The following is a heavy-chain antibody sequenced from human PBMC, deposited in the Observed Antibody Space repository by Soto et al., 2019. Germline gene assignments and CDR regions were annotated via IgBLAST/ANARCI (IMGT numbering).Heavy chain of an antibody. V-gene: IGHV1-3*01. CDR1: GYTFTSYA. Sequence: GASVKVSCKASGYTFTSYAMHWGRQGPGQKHERMGWINAGNGNTKYSQKFQGRVTITRDTSASTAYMELSSLRSEDTAVYYCARDEVSLYGSLAYYYGMDVWGQGTTVTVSS. CDR3: ARDEVSLYGSLAYYYGMDV. J-gene: IGHJ6*02. D-gene: IGHD3-10*01. CDR2: INAGNGNT.